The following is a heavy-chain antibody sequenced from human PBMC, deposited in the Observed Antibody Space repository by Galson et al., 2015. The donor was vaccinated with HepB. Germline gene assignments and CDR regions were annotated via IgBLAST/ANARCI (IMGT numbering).Heavy chain of an antibody. CDR3: ARDRATVVTPSDY. CDR1: GYTFTSYG. CDR2: ISAYNGNT. Sequence: SLKVSCTASGYTFTSYGISWVRQAPGQGLEWMGWISAYNGNTNYAQKLQGRVTMTTDTSTNTAYMELRSLRSDDTAVYYCARDRATVVTPSDYWGQGTLVTVSS. V-gene: IGHV1-18*01. J-gene: IGHJ4*02. D-gene: IGHD4-23*01.